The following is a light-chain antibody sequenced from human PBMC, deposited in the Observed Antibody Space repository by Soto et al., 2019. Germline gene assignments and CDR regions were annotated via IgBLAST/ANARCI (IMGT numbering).Light chain of an antibody. J-gene: IGKJ1*01. V-gene: IGKV1-5*03. CDR2: RAS. CDR3: QQHNNHST. CDR1: QSINSV. Sequence: DVQMTQSPSTLSASVGDRVTITCRTSQSINSVLAWYQQKPGKAPQLLIYRASSLESGVPSRFSGSGSGPEFTRTITSLQRDDFASYYCQQHNNHSTFGHGTRVYIK.